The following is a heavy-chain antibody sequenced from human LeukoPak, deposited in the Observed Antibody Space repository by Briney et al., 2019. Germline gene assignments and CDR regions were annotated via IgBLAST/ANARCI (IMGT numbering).Heavy chain of an antibody. D-gene: IGHD6-19*01. Sequence: GGSLRLSCAASGFTFSSYSMNWVRQPPGKGLEWVSVISGSGGGTYYANSVKGRFTISRDNSKNTLYLQMNSLRAEDTAVYYCAKGSAVAGVFDYWGQGTLVTVSS. CDR2: ISGSGGGT. CDR3: AKGSAVAGVFDY. V-gene: IGHV3-23*01. J-gene: IGHJ4*02. CDR1: GFTFSSYS.